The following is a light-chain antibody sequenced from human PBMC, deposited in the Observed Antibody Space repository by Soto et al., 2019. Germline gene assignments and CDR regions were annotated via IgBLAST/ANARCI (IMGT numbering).Light chain of an antibody. V-gene: IGKV4-1*01. CDR2: WAS. CDR1: QSVL. CDR3: QQYYTTPPT. Sequence: DIVMTQSPDSLAVSLGERATINCKSSQSVLACYQQKPGQPPKMFIYWASTRESGVPDRFSGSGSGTDFTLTISSLQAEDVAVYYCQQYYTTPPTFGQVTKLEI. J-gene: IGKJ2*01.